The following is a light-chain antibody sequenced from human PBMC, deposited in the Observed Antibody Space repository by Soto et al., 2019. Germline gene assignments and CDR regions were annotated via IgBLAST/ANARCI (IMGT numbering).Light chain of an antibody. V-gene: IGKV3-15*01. J-gene: IGKJ4*01. CDR3: QQYHKWPLT. Sequence: IVMSQFASTLSVSPGERATLSCRASQSVSTNLAWYQQKPGQAPRLLMYGASTRATGMPASFSGSGSGTEFILTISSLQSEDFAVYYCQQYHKWPLTFGGGTKVDIK. CDR1: QSVSTN. CDR2: GAS.